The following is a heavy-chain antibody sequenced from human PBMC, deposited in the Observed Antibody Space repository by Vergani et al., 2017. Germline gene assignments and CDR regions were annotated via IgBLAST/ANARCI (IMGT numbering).Heavy chain of an antibody. CDR2: ISSSGSTI. CDR3: AKDPSYCTNCVCWHFDY. J-gene: IGHJ4*02. Sequence: EVQLVESGGGLVQPGGSLRLSCAASGFTFSSYEMNWVRQAPGKGLEWVSYISSSGSTIYYADSVKCRFTISRDNDKNSLYLQMNSLRAEDTALYYCAKDPSYCTNCVCWHFDYWGQGTLVTVSS. V-gene: IGHV3-48*03. D-gene: IGHD2-8*01. CDR1: GFTFSSYE.